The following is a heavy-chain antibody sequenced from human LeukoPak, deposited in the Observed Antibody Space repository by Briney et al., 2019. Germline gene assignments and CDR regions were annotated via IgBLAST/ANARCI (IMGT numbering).Heavy chain of an antibody. D-gene: IGHD4-17*01. Sequence: SCKVSGYTLTELSMHWVRQVPDKGLVWVSYINPDGSETDHAASVKGRFTISRDNAKNTLYLQMSSLRVEDTALYYCVRGSRDYAGIDIWGQGTLVTVSS. CDR3: VRGSRDYAGIDI. CDR1: GYTLTELS. V-gene: IGHV3-74*01. CDR2: INPDGSET. J-gene: IGHJ3*02.